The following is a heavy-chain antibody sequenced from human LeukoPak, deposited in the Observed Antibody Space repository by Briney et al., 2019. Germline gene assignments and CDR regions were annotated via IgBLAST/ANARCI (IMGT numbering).Heavy chain of an antibody. Sequence: GRSLRLSCAASGFTFSSYGMHWVRQAPGKGLEGVAVIWYDGSNKYYADSVKGRFTISRDNSKNTLYLQMNSLRAEDTAVYYCARFYGSGSYYPTYGMDVWGKGTTVTVSS. J-gene: IGHJ6*04. CDR3: ARFYGSGSYYPTYGMDV. CDR2: IWYDGSNK. CDR1: GFTFSSYG. D-gene: IGHD3-10*01. V-gene: IGHV3-33*01.